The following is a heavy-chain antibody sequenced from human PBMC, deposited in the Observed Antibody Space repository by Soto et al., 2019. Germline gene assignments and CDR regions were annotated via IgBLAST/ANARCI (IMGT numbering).Heavy chain of an antibody. Sequence: LSLTCTVSGGSISSSSYYWGWIRQPPGKGLEWIGSIYYSGSTYYNPSLKSRVTISVDTSKNQFSLKLSSVTAADTAVYYCARHRGYCSSTSCPIRWFDPWGQGTLVTVSS. V-gene: IGHV4-39*01. D-gene: IGHD2-2*01. J-gene: IGHJ5*02. CDR3: ARHRGYCSSTSCPIRWFDP. CDR2: IYYSGST. CDR1: GGSISSSSYY.